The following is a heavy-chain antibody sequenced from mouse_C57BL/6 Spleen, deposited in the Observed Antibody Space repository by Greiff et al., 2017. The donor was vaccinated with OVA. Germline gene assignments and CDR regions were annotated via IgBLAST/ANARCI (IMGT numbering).Heavy chain of an antibody. V-gene: IGHV1-78*01. CDR2: IYPRDGST. D-gene: IGHD6-1*01. CDR1: GYTFTDHT. CDR3: ARGLPSYYYAMDD. Sequence: QVQLQQSDAELVKPGASVKISCKVSGYTFTDHTIHWMKQRPEQGLEWIGYIYPRDGSTKYNEKFKGKATLTADKSSSTAYMQLNSLTSEDSAVYCGARGLPSYYYAMDDWGQGTSVTVSS. J-gene: IGHJ4*01.